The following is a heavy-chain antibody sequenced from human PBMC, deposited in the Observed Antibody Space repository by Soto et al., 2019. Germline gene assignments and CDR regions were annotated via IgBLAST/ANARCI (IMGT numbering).Heavy chain of an antibody. CDR2: IYYSGST. CDR3: ARHTTSHFDF. V-gene: IGHV4-59*08. J-gene: IGHJ4*02. Sequence: SETLSLTCNVSGGSISVSFFGWIGQHPGKGLEWIGYIYYSGSTNYNPSLKSRVTISVDTSKNQFSLKLSSVTAADTAVYYCARHTTSHFDFWGQGTLVTVSS. CDR1: GGSISVSF. D-gene: IGHD1-1*01.